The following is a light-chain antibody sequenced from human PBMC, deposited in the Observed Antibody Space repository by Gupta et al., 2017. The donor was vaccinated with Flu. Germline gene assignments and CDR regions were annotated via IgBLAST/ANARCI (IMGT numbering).Light chain of an antibody. Sequence: ATLSVAPGERATLSCRAIGSISTNIAWYQQKPGQAPRLLIYGASTRDTGIPARFSGSGSGTDVTLTISSRQSDDFAVYYCHRYNTWPPYTFGHGTRVDVK. V-gene: IGKV3-15*01. J-gene: IGKJ3*01. CDR3: HRYNTWPPYT. CDR1: GSISTN. CDR2: GAS.